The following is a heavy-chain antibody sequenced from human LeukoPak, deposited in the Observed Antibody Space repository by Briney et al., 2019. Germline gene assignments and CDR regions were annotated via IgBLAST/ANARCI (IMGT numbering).Heavy chain of an antibody. CDR2: IYYSGST. CDR3: ARNYGRSSTSCPDY. V-gene: IGHV4-39*01. J-gene: IGHJ4*02. CDR1: GGSISSSSYY. D-gene: IGHD2-2*01. Sequence: PSETLSLTCTVSGGSISSSSYYWGWIRQPPGKELEWIGSIYYSGSTYYNPSLKSRVTISVDTSKNQFSLKLSSVTAADTAVYYCARNYGRSSTSCPDYWGQGTLVTVSS.